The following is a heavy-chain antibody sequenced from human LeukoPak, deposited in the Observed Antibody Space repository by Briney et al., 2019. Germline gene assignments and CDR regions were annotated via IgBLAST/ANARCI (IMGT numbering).Heavy chain of an antibody. D-gene: IGHD6-19*01. V-gene: IGHV3-7*03. CDR3: ARDRVSSGWYFDY. CDR2: IKQDGSEK. CDR1: GFTFSSYW. J-gene: IGHJ4*02. Sequence: PGGSLRLSCAASGFTFSSYWMSWVRQAPGKGLEWVANIKQDGSEKYYVDSVKGRFTISRDNAKNSLYLQMNSLRAEDTAVYYCARDRVSSGWYFDYWGQGTLVTVSS.